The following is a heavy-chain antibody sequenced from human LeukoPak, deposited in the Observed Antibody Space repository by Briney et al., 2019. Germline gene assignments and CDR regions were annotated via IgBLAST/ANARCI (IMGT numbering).Heavy chain of an antibody. Sequence: KTSETLSLTCSVSGGSISNYYWSWIRQPPGKGLEWIGYIYYRGSTNYNPSLKSRVTISLDTSKNQFSLKLSSVTAADTAVFYCARYRVTTVTAGFVYWGQGTLVTVSS. CDR1: GGSISNYY. D-gene: IGHD4-11*01. CDR2: IYYRGST. J-gene: IGHJ4*02. V-gene: IGHV4-59*08. CDR3: ARYRVTTVTAGFVY.